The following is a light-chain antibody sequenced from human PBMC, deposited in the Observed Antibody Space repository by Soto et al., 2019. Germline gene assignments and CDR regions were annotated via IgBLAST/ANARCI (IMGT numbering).Light chain of an antibody. CDR3: LRHDACPHT. CDR2: DAS. Sequence: DIQMTQSPSTLSASVGDRATITCRASQCINGLLAWYQQKPGKAPKVLIYDASSLQSGVPSRFSGSGSGTEFTLTIDSLQPDDVATYYCLRHDACPHTFGQGTKVEI. J-gene: IGKJ1*01. CDR1: QCINGL. V-gene: IGKV1-5*01.